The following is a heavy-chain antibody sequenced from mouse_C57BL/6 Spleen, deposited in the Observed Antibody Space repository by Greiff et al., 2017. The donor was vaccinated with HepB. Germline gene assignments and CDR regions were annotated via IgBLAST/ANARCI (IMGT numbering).Heavy chain of an antibody. CDR2: IYPGGGYT. Sequence: QVQLKESGAELVRPGTSVKMSCKASGYTFTNYWIGWAKQRPGHGLEWIGDIYPGGGYTNYNEKFKGKATLTADKSSSTAYMQFSSLTSEDSAIYYCARGGTYYGSSSYYFDYWGQGTTLTVSS. CDR3: ARGGTYYGSSSYYFDY. D-gene: IGHD1-1*01. V-gene: IGHV1-63*01. CDR1: GYTFTNYW. J-gene: IGHJ2*01.